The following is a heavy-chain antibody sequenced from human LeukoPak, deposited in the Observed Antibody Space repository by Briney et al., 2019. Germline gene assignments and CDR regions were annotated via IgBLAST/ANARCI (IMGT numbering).Heavy chain of an antibody. J-gene: IGHJ5*02. CDR3: ARQGYGKYNWFDP. V-gene: IGHV5-51*01. Sequence: GASLKISCKGSGYSFTSYWIGWVRQLPGKGLEWMGIIYPGDSDTRYSPSFQGQVTISADKSISTAYLQWSSLKASDTAMYYCARQGYGKYNWFDPWGQGTLVTVSS. CDR1: GYSFTSYW. D-gene: IGHD5-18*01. CDR2: IYPGDSDT.